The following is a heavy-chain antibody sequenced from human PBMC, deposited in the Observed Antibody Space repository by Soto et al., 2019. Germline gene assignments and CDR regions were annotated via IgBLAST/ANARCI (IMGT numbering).Heavy chain of an antibody. Sequence: EVQLVETGGGLVQPGGSLRLSCVASGFTFSDYWMSWVRQAPGKGLEWVANINRESGATFYVDSVKGRFTISRDNPKNSLYLQMSSLRAEDTAVYFCATGDDCAPGGRMWGQGTMVTVSS. J-gene: IGHJ3*01. D-gene: IGHD2-21*02. CDR3: ATGDDCAPGGRM. CDR1: GFTFSDYW. CDR2: INRESGAT. V-gene: IGHV3-7*01.